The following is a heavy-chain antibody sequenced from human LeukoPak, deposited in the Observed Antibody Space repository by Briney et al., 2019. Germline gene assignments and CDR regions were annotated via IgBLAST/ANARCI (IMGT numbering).Heavy chain of an antibody. CDR1: GFTLSSYA. V-gene: IGHV4-34*01. CDR2: IHQSGST. D-gene: IGHD4-17*01. J-gene: IGHJ4*02. CDR3: AKEIWPTVTIPGRTYFDY. Sequence: GSLRLSCAASGFTLSSYAMSWVRQGPGKGLEWIGEIHQSGSTNHNSSLKSRVTISVDTSKNQFSLKLNSVTAADTAVYHCAKEIWPTVTIPGRTYFDYWGQGTLVTVSS.